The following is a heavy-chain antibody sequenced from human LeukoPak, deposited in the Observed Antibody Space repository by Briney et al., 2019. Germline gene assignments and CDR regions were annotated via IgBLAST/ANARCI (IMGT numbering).Heavy chain of an antibody. D-gene: IGHD4-11*01. CDR1: GFTFSSYG. CDR2: IWYDGGNK. V-gene: IGHV3-33*06. J-gene: IGHJ4*02. Sequence: GGSLRLSCAASGFTFSSYGMHWVRQAPGKGLEWVAVIWYDGGNKYYADSVKGRFTISRDNSKNTLYLQMNSLRAEGTAVYYCAKGLGGAVTRYFDYWGQGTLVTVSS. CDR3: AKGLGGAVTRYFDY.